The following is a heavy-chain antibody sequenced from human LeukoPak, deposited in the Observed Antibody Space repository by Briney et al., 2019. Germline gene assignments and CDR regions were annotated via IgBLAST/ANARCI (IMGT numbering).Heavy chain of an antibody. Sequence: SETLSLTCAVSGGSISSGGYSWSWIRQPPGKGLEWIGYIYHSGSTYYNPSLKSRATLSVDKSKNQFSLNLNSVTAADTAVYYCARNTVYCMDVWGQGTTVTVSS. CDR3: ARNTVYCMDV. V-gene: IGHV4-30-2*01. CDR2: IYHSGST. CDR1: GGSISSGGYS. J-gene: IGHJ6*02.